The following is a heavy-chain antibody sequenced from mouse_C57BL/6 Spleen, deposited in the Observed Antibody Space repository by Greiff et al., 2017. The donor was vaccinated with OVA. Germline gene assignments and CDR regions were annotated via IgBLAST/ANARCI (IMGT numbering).Heavy chain of an antibody. Sequence: EVKLVESGGGLVKPGGSLKLSCAASGFTFSSYTMSWVRQTPEKRLEWVATISGGGGNTYYPDSVKGRFTISRDNAKNTLYLQMSSLRSEDTALYYCARQSPLQDIESNYDYWGQGTTLTVSS. J-gene: IGHJ2*01. CDR3: ARQSPLQDIESNYDY. D-gene: IGHD2-5*01. CDR2: ISGGGGNT. CDR1: GFTFSSYT. V-gene: IGHV5-9*01.